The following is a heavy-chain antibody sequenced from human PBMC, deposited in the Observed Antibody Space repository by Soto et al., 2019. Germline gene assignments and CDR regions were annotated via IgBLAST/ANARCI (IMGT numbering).Heavy chain of an antibody. Sequence: QITLKESGPTLVKPTQTLTLTCTFSGFSLSTSGVGVGWIRQPPGKALEWLALIYWDDDKRYSPSLKSRLTITKDPSKNQVVLTMTHMDPVDTATYYCAHRPNCSSTSCYYLDYWGQVTLVTVSS. CDR3: AHRPNCSSTSCYYLDY. D-gene: IGHD2-2*01. V-gene: IGHV2-5*02. CDR1: GFSLSTSGVG. CDR2: IYWDDDK. J-gene: IGHJ4*02.